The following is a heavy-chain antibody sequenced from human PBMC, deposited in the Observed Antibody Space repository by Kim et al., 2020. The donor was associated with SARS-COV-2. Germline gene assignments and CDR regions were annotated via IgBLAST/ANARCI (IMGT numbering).Heavy chain of an antibody. D-gene: IGHD4-17*01. CDR3: ASTDYGDYHFDY. V-gene: IGHV4-39*01. Sequence: YYNPSLKSRVTISVDTSKNQFSLKLSSVTAADTAVYYCASTDYGDYHFDYWGQGTLVTVSS. J-gene: IGHJ4*02.